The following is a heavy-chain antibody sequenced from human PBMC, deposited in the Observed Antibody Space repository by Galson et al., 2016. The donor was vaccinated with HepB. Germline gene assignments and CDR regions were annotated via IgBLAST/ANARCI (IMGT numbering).Heavy chain of an antibody. D-gene: IGHD3-16*01. V-gene: IGHV1-3*01. CDR3: AIDGDYEVNGFDC. Sequence: SVKVSCKASGYTFTINGLHWVRQAPGQGLEWMAWINADNAYTRYSQRFQDRITITRDTSASTAYMELSSLRSEDTAVYCCAIDGDYEVNGFDCWGQGTMVTVSS. CDR2: INADNAYT. J-gene: IGHJ3*01. CDR1: GYTFTING.